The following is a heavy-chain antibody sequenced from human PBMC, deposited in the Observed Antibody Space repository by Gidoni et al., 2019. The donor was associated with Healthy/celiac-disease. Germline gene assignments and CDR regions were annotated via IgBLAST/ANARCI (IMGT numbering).Heavy chain of an antibody. CDR1: GGSISSSSYY. V-gene: IGHV4-39*01. Sequence: QLQLQESGPGLVKPSETLSLTCTVSGGSISSSSYYWGWIRHPPGKGLEWIGSIYYSGSTYYNPSLKSRVTISVDTSKNQFSLKLSSVTAADTAVYWGIAAAGTDYYYYGMDVWGQGTTVTVSS. D-gene: IGHD6-13*01. CDR3: IAAAGTDYYYYGMDV. CDR2: IYYSGST. J-gene: IGHJ6*02.